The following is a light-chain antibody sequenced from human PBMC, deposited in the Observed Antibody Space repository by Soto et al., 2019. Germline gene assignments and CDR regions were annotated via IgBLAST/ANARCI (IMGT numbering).Light chain of an antibody. CDR2: DVN. CDR3: SSYTTSSTYV. J-gene: IGLJ1*01. Sequence: QYALTQPASVSGSPGQSIAISCTGTSSDVGGYNYVSWYQQHPGKAPKLMIYDVNHRPSGVSNRFSGSKSGNTASLTISGLQAEDEADYYCSSYTTSSTYVLGTGTK. V-gene: IGLV2-14*01. CDR1: SSDVGGYNY.